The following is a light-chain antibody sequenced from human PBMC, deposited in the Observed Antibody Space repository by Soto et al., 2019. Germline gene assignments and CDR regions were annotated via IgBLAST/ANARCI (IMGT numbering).Light chain of an antibody. CDR2: NTN. J-gene: IGLJ3*02. CDR1: SGSVSTSYY. CDR3: VLYMGSGTWV. V-gene: IGLV8-61*01. Sequence: QAVVTQEPSFSVSPGRTVTLTCGLSSGSVSTSYYPSWYQQTPGQAPRTLIYNTNTRSSGVPDRFSGSILGNKAALTITGDQADDESDYYCVLYMGSGTWVFGGGTKLTVL.